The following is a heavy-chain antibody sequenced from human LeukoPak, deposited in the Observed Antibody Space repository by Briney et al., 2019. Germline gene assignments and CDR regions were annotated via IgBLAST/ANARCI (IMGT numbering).Heavy chain of an antibody. CDR1: GGSISSSSYY. J-gene: IGHJ4*02. Sequence: PSETLSLTCTVSGGSISSSSYYWGWIRQPPGKGLEWIGSIYYSGSTYYNPSLKSRVTISIYTSKNQFSLRLSSMTAADTAVYYCARRSGSGSSYSFDYWGQGTLVTVSS. D-gene: IGHD3-10*01. V-gene: IGHV4-39*01. CDR2: IYYSGST. CDR3: ARRSGSGSSYSFDY.